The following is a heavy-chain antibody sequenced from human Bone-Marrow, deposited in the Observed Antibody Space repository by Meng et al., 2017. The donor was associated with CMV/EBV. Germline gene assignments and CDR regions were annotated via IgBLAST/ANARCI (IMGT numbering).Heavy chain of an antibody. J-gene: IGHJ4*02. CDR2: ISAGSSPI. V-gene: IGHV3-48*04. CDR1: GFTFSSYS. D-gene: IGHD1-26*01. CDR3: ARDRPYSGSLDY. Sequence: GESLKISCAASGFTFSSYSMNWVRQAPGKGLERLSAISAGSSPIGYADSVKGRFTISRDNAKNSLYLQMNSLRAEDTAVYYCARDRPYSGSLDYWGQGTLVTFYS.